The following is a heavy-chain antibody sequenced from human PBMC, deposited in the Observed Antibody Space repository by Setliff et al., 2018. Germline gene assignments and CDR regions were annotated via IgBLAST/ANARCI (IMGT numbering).Heavy chain of an antibody. Sequence: GGSLRLSCAASGFTFSSYWMSWVRQAPGKGLEWVANIKQDGSDKYYVDSVKGRFTISRDNAKNSLSLKMNSLRAEDTAVYYCVRARTTNYDFWSGLNAFDIWGQGTMVTVSS. CDR1: GFTFSSYW. V-gene: IGHV3-7*03. CDR3: VRARTTNYDFWSGLNAFDI. D-gene: IGHD3-3*01. CDR2: IKQDGSDK. J-gene: IGHJ3*02.